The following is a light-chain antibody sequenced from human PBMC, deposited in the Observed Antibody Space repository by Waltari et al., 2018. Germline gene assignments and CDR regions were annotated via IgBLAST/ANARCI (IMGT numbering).Light chain of an antibody. V-gene: IGLV4-69*01. Sequence: QLVLTQSPSASASLGASIKLTCTLSSGHSSNVIAWLQQQPEKGPRFLMKVNRYGSHRKGDGIPDRYAGSSSGSERDLSISSLQSEEGAEYFCQNGGHGTWVFGGGTKLTVL. CDR2: VNRYGSH. CDR1: SGHSSNV. J-gene: IGLJ3*02. CDR3: QNGGHGTWV.